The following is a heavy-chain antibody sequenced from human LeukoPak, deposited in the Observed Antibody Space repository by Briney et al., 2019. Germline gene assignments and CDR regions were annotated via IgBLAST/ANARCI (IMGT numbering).Heavy chain of an antibody. Sequence: GGSLRLSCIASGFTFSNSGMNWVRQVPGKGLEWVSYISASRTSIAYADSVKGRFTISRDNAKNSLYLQMNSLRAEDTALYYWARFGTQKDSGDYVPHYYYYRDVGEKGPTVTSSS. J-gene: IGHJ6*03. CDR2: ISASRTSI. CDR1: GFTFSNSG. D-gene: IGHD4-17*01. V-gene: IGHV3-21*04. CDR3: ARFGTQKDSGDYVPHYYYYRDV.